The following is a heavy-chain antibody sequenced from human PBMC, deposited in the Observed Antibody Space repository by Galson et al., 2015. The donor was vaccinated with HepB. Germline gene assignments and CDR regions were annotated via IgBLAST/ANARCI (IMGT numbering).Heavy chain of an antibody. D-gene: IGHD1-26*01. J-gene: IGHJ4*02. CDR2: ISSSSYI. V-gene: IGHV3-21*01. CDR3: AIIWGELLQAMIDY. CDR1: GFTFSSYS. Sequence: SLRLSCAASGFTFSSYSMNWVRQAPGKGLEWVSSISSSSYIYYADSVKGRFTISRDNAKNSLYLQMNSLRAEDTAVYYCAIIWGELLQAMIDYWGQGTLVTVSS.